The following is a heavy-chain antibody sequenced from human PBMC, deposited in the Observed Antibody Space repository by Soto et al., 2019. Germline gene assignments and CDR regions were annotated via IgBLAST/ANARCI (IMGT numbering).Heavy chain of an antibody. V-gene: IGHV3-30*18. CDR3: AKGDIVVVVAAYPLYY. CDR1: GFTFSSYG. CDR2: ISYDGSNK. D-gene: IGHD2-15*01. Sequence: GGSLRLSCAASGFTFSSYGMHWFRQAPGKGLEWVAVISYDGSNKYYADSVKGRFTISRDNSKNTLYLQMNSLRAEDTAVYYCAKGDIVVVVAAYPLYYWGQGTLVAVSS. J-gene: IGHJ4*02.